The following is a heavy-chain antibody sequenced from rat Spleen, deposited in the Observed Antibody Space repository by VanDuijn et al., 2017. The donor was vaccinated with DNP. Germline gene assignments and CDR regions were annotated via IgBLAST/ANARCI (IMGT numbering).Heavy chain of an antibody. CDR1: GFTFSDYY. CDR3: ATGVYGGYEDWFTY. J-gene: IGHJ3*01. CDR2: IDYDGGNT. D-gene: IGHD1-11*01. Sequence: EVQLVESGGGLVQPGRSLKLSCAASGFTFSDYYMAWVRQTPTKGLEWVTYIDYDGGNTYYPDSVKGRFTISRDNAKTTLYLQMNSLRSEDTATYYCATGVYGGYEDWFTYWGQGTLVTVSS. V-gene: IGHV5-20*01.